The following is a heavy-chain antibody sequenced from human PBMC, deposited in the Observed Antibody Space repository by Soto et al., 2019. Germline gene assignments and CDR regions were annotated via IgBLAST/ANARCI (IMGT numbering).Heavy chain of an antibody. CDR3: AGDAAIPADGTRY. Sequence: PGGSLRLSCEVSGFTVSSNYMTWVRQAPGKGLEWVSVIYNGGGPYYADSVEGRFTISRDISKNTLYLQMNALRAEDTAVYYCAGDAAIPADGTRYWGQGTVVTVSS. CDR1: GFTVSSNY. J-gene: IGHJ4*02. D-gene: IGHD6-13*01. CDR2: IYNGGGP. V-gene: IGHV3-66*01.